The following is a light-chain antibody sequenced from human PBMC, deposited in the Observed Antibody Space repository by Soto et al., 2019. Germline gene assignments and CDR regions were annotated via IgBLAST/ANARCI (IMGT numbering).Light chain of an antibody. V-gene: IGLV2-14*01. CDR2: DVR. CDR3: SSYTSSRTRV. CDR1: SSDVGGYNY. J-gene: IGLJ1*01. Sequence: QSVLTQPASVSGSPGQSITISCTGTSSDVGGYNYVSWYQQHPGKAPKLMIYDVRNRPSGVSNRFSGYKSGNTASLTISGLQAEDEADYYCSSYTSSRTRVFGTGTKLTVL.